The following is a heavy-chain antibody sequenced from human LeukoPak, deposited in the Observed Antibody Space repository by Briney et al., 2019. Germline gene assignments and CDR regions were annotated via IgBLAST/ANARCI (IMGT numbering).Heavy chain of an antibody. J-gene: IGHJ3*02. D-gene: IGHD3-22*01. CDR1: GGSIGSYN. V-gene: IGHV4-59*01. Sequence: SETLSLTCTVSGGSIGSYNWSWIRQPPGKGLEWIGYIYYSGSTNYNPSLKSRVTISVDTPKNQFSLKLSSVTAADTAVYYCARDSSGYYGWGAFDIWGQGTMVTVSS. CDR3: ARDSSGYYGWGAFDI. CDR2: IYYSGST.